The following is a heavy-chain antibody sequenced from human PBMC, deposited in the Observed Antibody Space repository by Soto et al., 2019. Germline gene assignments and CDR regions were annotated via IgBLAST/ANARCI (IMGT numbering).Heavy chain of an antibody. V-gene: IGHV3-30*03. CDR2: ISYDGSNK. CDR1: GFSFSSYG. J-gene: IGHJ3*02. Sequence: VQLLESGGGLVQPGGSLRLSCAASGFSFSSYGMHWVRQAPGKGLEWVAVISYDGSNKNYADSVKGRFTISRDNSKSAMYLQMNSLRAEDTSVYYCALSGDAFDIWGQGTRVTVSS. CDR3: ALSGDAFDI.